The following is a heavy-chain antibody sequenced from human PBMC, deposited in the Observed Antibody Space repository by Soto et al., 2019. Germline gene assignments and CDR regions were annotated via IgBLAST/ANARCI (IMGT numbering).Heavy chain of an antibody. V-gene: IGHV3-23*01. CDR2: MSGTAGNT. CDR3: AKKYYFGSGSYVFYFDY. Sequence: EVQLLESGGGSVQPGGSLRLSCAASGFTFSNYAMTWFRQAPGKGLEWVSTMSGTAGNTYYADSVKGRFTISRDNSKTTLYLQMNSLRAEDTAVYYCAKKYYFGSGSYVFYFDYWGQGTLVTVSS. J-gene: IGHJ4*02. D-gene: IGHD3-10*01. CDR1: GFTFSNYA.